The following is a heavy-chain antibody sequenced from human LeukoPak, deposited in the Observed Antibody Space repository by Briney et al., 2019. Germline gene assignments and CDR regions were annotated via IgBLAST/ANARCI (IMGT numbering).Heavy chain of an antibody. V-gene: IGHV3-7*05. CDR2: INQDESKT. J-gene: IGHJ4*02. D-gene: IGHD6-6*01. Sequence: GGSLRLSCAASGFTFSTSWMSWVRQAPGKGLEWVATINQDESKTYYVDSVRGRFTISRDNAKNSLYLQMNSLRADDTAVYFCAREYSSSARDYWGQGTLDTVSS. CDR3: AREYSSSARDY. CDR1: GFTFSTSW.